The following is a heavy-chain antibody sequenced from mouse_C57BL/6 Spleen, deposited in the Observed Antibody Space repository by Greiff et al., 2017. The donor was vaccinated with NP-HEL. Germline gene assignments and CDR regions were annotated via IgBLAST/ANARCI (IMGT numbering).Heavy chain of an antibody. J-gene: IGHJ4*01. CDR2: IYPGSGNT. CDR3: ARKSGSSYDYAMDY. D-gene: IGHD1-1*01. V-gene: IGHV1-66*01. CDR1: GYSFTSYY. Sequence: QVQLQQSGPELVKPGASVKISCKASGYSFTSYYIHWVKQRPGQGLEWIGWIYPGSGNTKYNEKFKGKATLTADTSSSTAYMQLSSLTSEDSAVYYCARKSGSSYDYAMDYWGQGTSVTVSS.